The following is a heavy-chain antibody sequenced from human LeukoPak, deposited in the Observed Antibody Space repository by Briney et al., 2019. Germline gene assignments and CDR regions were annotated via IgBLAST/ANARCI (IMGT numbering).Heavy chain of an antibody. Sequence: GGSLRLSCAASGFTFHTHGMHWVRQAPGKGLEWVAVISHDGSNKYYADSVKGRFTISRDNSKNTLYLQMNSLRAEDTAVYYCAKDLAFSSFYFDYWGQGTLVTVSS. V-gene: IGHV3-30*18. CDR1: GFTFHTHG. CDR2: ISHDGSNK. CDR3: AKDLAFSSFYFDY. D-gene: IGHD2-15*01. J-gene: IGHJ4*02.